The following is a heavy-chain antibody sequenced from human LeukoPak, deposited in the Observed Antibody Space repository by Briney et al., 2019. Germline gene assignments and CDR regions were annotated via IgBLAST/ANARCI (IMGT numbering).Heavy chain of an antibody. Sequence: GRSLRPSCAAPGFTFSSYGMHWVRQAPGKGLEWVAVIWYGGSNKYYADSVKGRFTISRDNSKNTLYLQMNSLRAEDTAVYYCARDRDALDYWGQGTLVTVSS. CDR2: IWYGGSNK. CDR1: GFTFSSYG. CDR3: ARDRDALDY. J-gene: IGHJ4*02. D-gene: IGHD2-21*02. V-gene: IGHV3-33*08.